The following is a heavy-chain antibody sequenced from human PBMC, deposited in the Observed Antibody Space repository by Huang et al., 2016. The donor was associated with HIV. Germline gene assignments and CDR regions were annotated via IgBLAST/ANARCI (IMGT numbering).Heavy chain of an antibody. CDR2: ISSSATDI. CDR3: ARDHPLGGFDY. J-gene: IGHJ4*02. CDR1: GFSFSNFG. D-gene: IGHD3-16*01. V-gene: IGHV3-21*02. Sequence: EVEMVESGGGLVKPGRSLRLSCAASGFSFSNFGMTWGRQAPGKGLEWVSSISSSATDIYYADSVKGRFTISRDDAKTSLFLQMNSLRVEDTAIYYCARDHPLGGFDYWGQGALVTVSS.